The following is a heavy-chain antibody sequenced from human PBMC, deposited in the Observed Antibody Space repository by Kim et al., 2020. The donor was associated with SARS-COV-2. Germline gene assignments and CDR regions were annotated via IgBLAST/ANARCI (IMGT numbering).Heavy chain of an antibody. CDR1: GFTFSSYG. Sequence: GGSLRLSCAASGFTFSSYGMHWVRQAPGKGLEWVAVISYDGSNKYYADSVKGRFTISRDNSKNTLYLQMNSLRAEDTAVYYCAKVALRYVDWLPAYYYGMDVWGQGTTVTVSS. D-gene: IGHD3-9*01. CDR3: AKVALRYVDWLPAYYYGMDV. CDR2: ISYDGSNK. V-gene: IGHV3-30*18. J-gene: IGHJ6*02.